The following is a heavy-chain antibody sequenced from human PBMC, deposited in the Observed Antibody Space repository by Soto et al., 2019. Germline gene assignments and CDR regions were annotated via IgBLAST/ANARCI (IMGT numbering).Heavy chain of an antibody. D-gene: IGHD1-1*01. CDR3: ASWHEREHAYDV. Sequence: GGSLRLSCAAFGLTVSGKKYVAWVRQAPGKGLEWVSALYDVDGSFYADSVKGRFTTSSDSSKTTVYLQMNGLRPDDTAVYYCASWHEREHAYDVWGQGTTVTVSS. V-gene: IGHV3-53*01. CDR2: LYDVDGS. J-gene: IGHJ3*01. CDR1: GLTVSGKKY.